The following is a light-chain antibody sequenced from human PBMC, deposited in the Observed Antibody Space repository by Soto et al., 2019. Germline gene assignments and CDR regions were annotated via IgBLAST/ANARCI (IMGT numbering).Light chain of an antibody. CDR2: DAS. Sequence: EIVLTQSPATLSLSPGERATLSCRASQSVSSFLTWYQQKPGQAPRLLIYDASHRATGIPARFSGSGSGTDFTLTISSLEPEDFAVYYCQQRSNWPPWTFGQGTKVDIK. V-gene: IGKV3-11*01. CDR3: QQRSNWPPWT. J-gene: IGKJ1*01. CDR1: QSVSSF.